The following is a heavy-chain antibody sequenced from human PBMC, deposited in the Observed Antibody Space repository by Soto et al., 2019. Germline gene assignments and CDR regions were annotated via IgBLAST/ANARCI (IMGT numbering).Heavy chain of an antibody. D-gene: IGHD3-10*01. CDR3: SVGEDDDYSYPRDDAFDV. CDR1: GGSFSSHA. Sequence: QVQLVQSGAEVKKPGSSVKVSCKASGGSFSSHAITWVRQAPGQGLEWMGRIIPILGITNYAQKFQDRVTITADKSTSTAYMDLSSLRSEDTAMYYCSVGEDDDYSYPRDDAFDVWGQGTKVTVSS. V-gene: IGHV1-69*02. CDR2: IIPILGIT. J-gene: IGHJ3*01.